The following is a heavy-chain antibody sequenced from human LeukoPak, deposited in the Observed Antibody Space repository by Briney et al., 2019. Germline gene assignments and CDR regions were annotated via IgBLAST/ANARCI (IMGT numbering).Heavy chain of an antibody. V-gene: IGHV5-51*01. J-gene: IGHJ5*02. CDR3: ARHGIAVTGTSWFDP. Sequence: GESLKISCKGSGYSFTSYWIGWVRQMPGKGLEWMGIIYPGDSDTRYSPSFQGQVTISADKSIATAYLQWSSLKASDTAINYCARHGIAVTGTSWFDPWGQGTRVTVSS. CDR1: GYSFTSYW. CDR2: IYPGDSDT. D-gene: IGHD6-19*01.